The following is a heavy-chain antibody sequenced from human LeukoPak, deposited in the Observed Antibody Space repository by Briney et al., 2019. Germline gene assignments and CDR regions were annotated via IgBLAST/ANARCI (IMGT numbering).Heavy chain of an antibody. Sequence: GGSLRLSCAASGFTISSYAMSWVCKAPGTGLEWVSAISGSGGSRYYADSVKGRFTISRDNSKNTLYLQMNSLRAEDTAVYYCAKDRRYSTSGWFDPWGQGTLVTVSS. D-gene: IGHD6-6*01. CDR2: ISGSGGSR. J-gene: IGHJ5*02. CDR3: AKDRRYSTSGWFDP. V-gene: IGHV3-23*01. CDR1: GFTISSYA.